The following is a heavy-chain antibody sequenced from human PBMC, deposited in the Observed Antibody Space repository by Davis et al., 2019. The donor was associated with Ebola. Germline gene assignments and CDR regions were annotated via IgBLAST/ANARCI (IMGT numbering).Heavy chain of an antibody. CDR3: ARGALGYSGYLQRYYFDY. CDR2: ISAYNGNT. Sequence: ASVKVSCKASGYTFTSYGISWVRQAPGQGLEWMGWISAYNGNTNYAQKLQGRVTMTTDTSTSTAYMELRSLRSDNTAVYYCARGALGYSGYLQRYYFDYWGQGTLVTVSS. CDR1: GYTFTSYG. V-gene: IGHV1-18*01. D-gene: IGHD5-12*01. J-gene: IGHJ4*02.